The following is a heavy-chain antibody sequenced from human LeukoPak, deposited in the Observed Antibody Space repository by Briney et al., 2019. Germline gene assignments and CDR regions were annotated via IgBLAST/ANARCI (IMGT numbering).Heavy chain of an antibody. V-gene: IGHV4-59*08. CDR2: IYYSGST. CDR1: GGSISSYY. D-gene: IGHD3-10*01. Sequence: PSETLSLTCTVSGGSISSYYWSWIRQPPGKGLEWIGYIYYSGSTNYNPSLKSRVTISVDTSKNLFSLKLSSVTAADTAVYYCARGLTMVRGVVTYDYWGQGTLVTVSS. J-gene: IGHJ4*02. CDR3: ARGLTMVRGVVTYDY.